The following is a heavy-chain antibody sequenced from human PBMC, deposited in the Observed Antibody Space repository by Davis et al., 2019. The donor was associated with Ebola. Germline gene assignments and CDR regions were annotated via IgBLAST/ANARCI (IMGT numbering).Heavy chain of an antibody. CDR2: ISFDGSSD. CDR3: AKDTSNIWFDI. Sequence: GESLKISCAASGFTFSNYAIQWVRQAPGKGLEWVAVISFDGSSDYYADSVKGRFTISRDNSKNTLYLQMNSLRPEDTAVYYCAKDTSNIWFDIWGQGTNVTVSS. D-gene: IGHD1-26*01. J-gene: IGHJ3*02. CDR1: GFTFSNYA. V-gene: IGHV3-30-3*01.